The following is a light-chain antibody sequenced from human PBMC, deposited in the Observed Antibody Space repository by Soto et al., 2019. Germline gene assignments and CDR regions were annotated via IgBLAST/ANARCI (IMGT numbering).Light chain of an antibody. J-gene: IGKJ1*01. V-gene: IGKV3-11*01. CDR2: EAS. Sequence: EIVLTQSPATLSLSPGERATLSCRASQSISSYLAWYQQKPGQAPRLLIYEASNRATGIPARFSGSGSGTDFTLTISSLEPEDFAVYYCQQRTNWTFGQGTKVDIK. CDR3: QQRTNWT. CDR1: QSISSY.